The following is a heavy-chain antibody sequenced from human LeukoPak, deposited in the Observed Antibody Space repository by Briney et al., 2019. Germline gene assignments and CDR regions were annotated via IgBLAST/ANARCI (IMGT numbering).Heavy chain of an antibody. Sequence: PGGSLRLSCGASGFTFSRYGMHWVRQAPGKGLEWVAIIWYDGSNKYYADSVKGRFPISRDNSKNTLYLQMNSLRAEDTAVYYCARDSSTTVTGAFDIWGQGTMVTVSS. CDR3: ARDSSTTVTGAFDI. CDR2: IWYDGSNK. J-gene: IGHJ3*02. D-gene: IGHD4-17*01. CDR1: GFTFSRYG. V-gene: IGHV3-33*01.